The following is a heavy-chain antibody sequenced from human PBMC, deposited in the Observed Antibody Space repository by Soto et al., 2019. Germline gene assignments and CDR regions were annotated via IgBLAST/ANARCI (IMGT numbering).Heavy chain of an antibody. J-gene: IGHJ4*02. Sequence: ASVKVSCKASGYTFTNYGISWVRQAPGQGLEWMAWISAYNGNTNYAQKFQGRVTMTTDTSTSTAYMELRSLRSDDTAVYYCARDWTANDFWSGAFGYWGQGTLVTVSS. CDR2: ISAYNGNT. V-gene: IGHV1-18*01. CDR1: GYTFTNYG. CDR3: ARDWTANDFWSGAFGY. D-gene: IGHD3-3*01.